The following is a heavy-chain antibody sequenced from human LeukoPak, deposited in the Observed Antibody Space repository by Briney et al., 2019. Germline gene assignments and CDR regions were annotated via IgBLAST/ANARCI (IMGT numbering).Heavy chain of an antibody. J-gene: IGHJ5*02. D-gene: IGHD2-2*01. CDR3: ARDFLECSRASCLNWFDP. V-gene: IGHV4-59*11. CDR2: IHYSGST. CDR1: GGSITSHF. Sequence: PSETPSLTCTLSGGSITSHFWTSIRQPPGKGLEWIGYIHYSGSTNYTPSLKSRVSISVDTSKNEFSLKLSSVTAADTAVYYCARDFLECSRASCLNWFDPWGQGTLVTVSS.